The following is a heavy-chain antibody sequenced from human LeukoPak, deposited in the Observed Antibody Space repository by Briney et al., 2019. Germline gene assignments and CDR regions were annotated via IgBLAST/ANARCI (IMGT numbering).Heavy chain of an antibody. J-gene: IGHJ6*02. CDR3: ATYINWVAGDV. CDR1: GFTFRESW. CDR2: INHEGGGI. V-gene: IGHV3-7*01. Sequence: GGSLRLSCAASGFTFRESWMSWVRQVPGQGLEWVAHINHEGGGIQYVDSVKGRFTISRDNAKGSVHLQMNSLRAEDTAIYHCATYINWVAGDVWGQGTTVIVSS. D-gene: IGHD1-1*01.